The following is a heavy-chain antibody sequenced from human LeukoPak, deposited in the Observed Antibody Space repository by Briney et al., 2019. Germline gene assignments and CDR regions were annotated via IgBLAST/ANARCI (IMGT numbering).Heavy chain of an antibody. V-gene: IGHV4-4*07. CDR2: IYTSGST. J-gene: IGHJ5*02. D-gene: IGHD2-8*01. CDR3: AREALPNGVWRVGWFDP. CDR1: GVSISNYY. Sequence: PSETLSLTCTVSGVSISNYYWSWIRQPAGKGLEWIGRIYTSGSTNYNPSLKSRVTMSVDTSKNQFSLKLSSVTAADTAVYYCAREALPNGVWRVGWFDPWGQGTLVTVFS.